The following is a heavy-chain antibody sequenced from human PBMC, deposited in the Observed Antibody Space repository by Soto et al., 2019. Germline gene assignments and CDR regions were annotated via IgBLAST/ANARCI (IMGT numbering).Heavy chain of an antibody. CDR1: GGSISSYY. D-gene: IGHD4-17*01. J-gene: IGHJ4*02. CDR2: IYYSGST. CDR3: ARHPPFSYGDYLFDY. V-gene: IGHV4-59*08. Sequence: PSEILSLTCTVSGGSISSYYWSWIRQPPGKGLEWIGYIYYSGSTNYNPSLKSRVTISVDTSKNQFSLKLSSVTAADTAVYYCARHPPFSYGDYLFDYWGQGTLVPVSS.